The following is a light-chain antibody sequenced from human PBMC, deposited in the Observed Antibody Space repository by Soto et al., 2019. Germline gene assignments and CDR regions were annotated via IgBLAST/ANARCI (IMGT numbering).Light chain of an antibody. V-gene: IGKV1-5*03. Sequence: DIQMTQSPSTLSASVGDRVTITCRASQSISSWLAWYQQKPGKAPKLLIYKASSLESGVPSRFSGSGSGTEFTLNISSLQPDDFATHYCQQYRGAFGQGNKVEIK. CDR3: QQYRGA. J-gene: IGKJ1*01. CDR2: KAS. CDR1: QSISSW.